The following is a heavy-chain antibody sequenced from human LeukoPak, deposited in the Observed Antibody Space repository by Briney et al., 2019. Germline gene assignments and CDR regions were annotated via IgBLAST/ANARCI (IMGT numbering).Heavy chain of an antibody. V-gene: IGHV4-34*01. CDR3: ASSSSWNPRYYWFDP. CDR1: GGSFSGYY. J-gene: IGHJ5*02. D-gene: IGHD6-13*01. CDR2: INHSGST. Sequence: PSETLSLTCAVYGGSFSGYYWSWIRQPPGKGLEWIGEINHSGSTNYNPSLKSRVTISVDTSKNQFSLKLSSVTAADTAVYYCASSSSWNPRYYWFDPWGQGTLVTVSS.